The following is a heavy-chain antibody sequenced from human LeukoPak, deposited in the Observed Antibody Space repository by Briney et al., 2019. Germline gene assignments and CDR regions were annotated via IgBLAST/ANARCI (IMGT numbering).Heavy chain of an antibody. CDR2: IKYDGIEK. CDR3: ARDLVTEPTGDRFDP. V-gene: IGHV3-7*01. J-gene: IGHJ5*02. D-gene: IGHD2-2*01. Sequence: PGGSLRLSCAASGFTFSTYWMAWVRQAPGKGLEWVADIKYDGIEKYYVDSVKGRFTISRDNAKKSLYLQMNSLRDEDTAVYYCARDLVTEPTGDRFDPWGQGTLVTVSS. CDR1: GFTFSTYW.